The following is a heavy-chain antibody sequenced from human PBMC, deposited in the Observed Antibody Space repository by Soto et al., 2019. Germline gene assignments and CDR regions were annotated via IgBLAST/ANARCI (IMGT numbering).Heavy chain of an antibody. D-gene: IGHD2-2*01. V-gene: IGHV4-34*01. Sequence: QVQLQQWGAGLLKPSETLSLTCAVYGGSLSGYYWSWIRQPPGKGLEWIGEINHSGSTNYNPSLKSRVTISVDTSKNQFSLKLSSVTAADTAVYYCARERDPLLWRRYFDYWGQGTLVTVSS. CDR2: INHSGST. CDR3: ARERDPLLWRRYFDY. J-gene: IGHJ4*02. CDR1: GGSLSGYY.